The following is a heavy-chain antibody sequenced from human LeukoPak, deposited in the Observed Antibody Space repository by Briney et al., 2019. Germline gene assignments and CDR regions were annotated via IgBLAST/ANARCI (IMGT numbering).Heavy chain of an antibody. D-gene: IGHD6-19*01. CDR2: IIPIFGTA. J-gene: IGHJ4*02. CDR3: ASGHSSGWYWDFDY. Sequence: AASVKVSCKASGGTFSSYAISWVRQAPGQGLEWMGGIIPIFGTANYAQKFQGRVTITADESTSTAYMELSSLRSEDTAVYYCASGHSSGWYWDFDYWGQGTLVTVSS. V-gene: IGHV1-69*13. CDR1: GGTFSSYA.